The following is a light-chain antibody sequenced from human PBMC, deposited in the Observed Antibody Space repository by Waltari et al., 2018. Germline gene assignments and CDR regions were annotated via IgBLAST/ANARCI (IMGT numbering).Light chain of an antibody. Sequence: DIVVTQSPGTLSLSPGERATLSCRASASLRFNTLACYQHKSGQAPRLLIYGASSRAAGIPDRFSGSGSGTDFTLTISSLEPEDFAVYYCQQYGSSPPMFTFGQGTRVEI. CDR3: QQYGSSPPMFT. CDR1: ASLRFNT. J-gene: IGKJ2*01. V-gene: IGKV3-20*01. CDR2: GAS.